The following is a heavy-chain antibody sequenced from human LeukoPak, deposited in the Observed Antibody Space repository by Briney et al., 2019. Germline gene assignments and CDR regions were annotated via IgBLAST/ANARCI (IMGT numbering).Heavy chain of an antibody. Sequence: GGSLRLSCAASGFTFSSYSMNWVRQAPGKGLEWVSYISSSGSTIYYADSVKGRFTTSRDNAKNSLYLQMNSLRAEDTAVYYCARSNWNHDYWGQGTLVTVSS. D-gene: IGHD1-14*01. CDR2: ISSSGSTI. CDR1: GFTFSSYS. J-gene: IGHJ4*02. V-gene: IGHV3-48*01. CDR3: ARSNWNHDY.